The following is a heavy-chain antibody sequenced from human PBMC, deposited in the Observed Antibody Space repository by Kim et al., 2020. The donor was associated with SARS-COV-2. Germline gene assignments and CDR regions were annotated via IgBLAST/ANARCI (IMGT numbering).Heavy chain of an antibody. Sequence: YNDSAVSVKSRLTLNPDTSKNQFSLQLNSVTPEDTAVYYCARDSVRHFDYWGQGTLVTVSS. CDR2: YN. J-gene: IGHJ4*02. D-gene: IGHD6-6*01. CDR3: ARDSVRHFDY. V-gene: IGHV6-1*01.